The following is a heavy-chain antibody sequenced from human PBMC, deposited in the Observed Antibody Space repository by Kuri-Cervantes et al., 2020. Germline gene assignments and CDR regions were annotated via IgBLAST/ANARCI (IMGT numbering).Heavy chain of an antibody. D-gene: IGHD1-1*01. J-gene: IGHJ4*02. CDR3: TRDPQATGLAFDY. Sequence: GGSLRLSCAASGFTFSPYGMHWVRQPPGKGLEWVAVVWLDGSSNYYEDSVKGRFTISRDNSKHMLYLQMNSLRAEDTAVYYCTRDPQATGLAFDYWGQGSLVTVSS. V-gene: IGHV3-33*01. CDR1: GFTFSPYG. CDR2: VWLDGSSN.